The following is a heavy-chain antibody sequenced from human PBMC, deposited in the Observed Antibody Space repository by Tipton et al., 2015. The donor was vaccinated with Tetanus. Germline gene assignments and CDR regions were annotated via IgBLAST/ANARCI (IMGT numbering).Heavy chain of an antibody. J-gene: IGHJ4*02. CDR1: GFTFTSYT. CDR3: VRDSDVSGSYVHADF. D-gene: IGHD3-10*01. CDR2: INSRSTSI. Sequence: QLVQSGGGLVKPGGSLRLSCAASGFTFTSYTLNWVRQAPGKGLEWVSTINSRSTSIYYADSVKGRFTVSRDNAKNSVSLQMNSLRDEDTALYYCVRDSDVSGSYVHADFWGQGTVVTVSS. V-gene: IGHV3-21*01.